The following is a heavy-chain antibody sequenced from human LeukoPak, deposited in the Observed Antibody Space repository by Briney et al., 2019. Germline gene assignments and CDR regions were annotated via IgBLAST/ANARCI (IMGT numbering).Heavy chain of an antibody. CDR1: GFTFSSYT. CDR3: ATKYSAGWLFDY. Sequence: GGSLRLSCAASGFTFSSYTMNWGRQAPGKGLEWVSSIDNDGSYIYYADSVKGRFTLSRDNAENSVHLQMISLRAEDTAVYYCATKYSAGWLFDYWGQGTLVTVSS. CDR2: IDNDGSYI. J-gene: IGHJ4*02. V-gene: IGHV3-21*01. D-gene: IGHD5-12*01.